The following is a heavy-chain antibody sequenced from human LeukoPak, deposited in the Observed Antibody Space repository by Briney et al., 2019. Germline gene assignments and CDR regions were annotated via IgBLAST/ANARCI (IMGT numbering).Heavy chain of an antibody. CDR2: ISGSGGSK. Sequence: GCPRLSRAPSRFTPCVYTMRAVPQTPQRGLWRGSAISGSGGSKYYADPVTGRFTISRDNSKNTLYVQMNSMRAEDTAVYHCAKTTHDYGGNTLDYRGQGTLVTVS. V-gene: IGHV3-23*01. CDR3: AKTTHDYGGNTLDY. CDR1: RFTPCVYT. J-gene: IGHJ4*02. D-gene: IGHD4-23*01.